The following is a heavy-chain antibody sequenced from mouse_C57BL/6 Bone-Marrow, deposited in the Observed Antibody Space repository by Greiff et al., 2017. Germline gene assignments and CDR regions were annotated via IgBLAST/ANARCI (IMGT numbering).Heavy chain of an antibody. Sequence: EVKLMESGGGLVQPGGSLKLSCAASGFTFSDYGMAWVRQAPRKGPEWVAFISNLAYSIYYADTVTGRFTISRENAKNTLYLEMSSLRSEDTAMYYCARRAPYAMDYWGQGTSVTVSS. CDR1: GFTFSDYG. CDR3: ARRAPYAMDY. V-gene: IGHV5-15*04. CDR2: ISNLAYSI. J-gene: IGHJ4*01.